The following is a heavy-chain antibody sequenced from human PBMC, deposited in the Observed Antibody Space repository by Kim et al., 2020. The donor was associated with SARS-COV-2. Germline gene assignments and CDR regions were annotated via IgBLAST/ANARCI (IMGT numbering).Heavy chain of an antibody. CDR3: ARSGSGRYCDC. CDR1: GGSISSNNW. V-gene: IGHV4-4*02. J-gene: IGHJ4*02. CDR2: MYHSGST. D-gene: IGHD3-10*01. Sequence: SETQSLTCGVSGGSISSNNWWSWVRQPPGKGLEWIGEMYHSGSTNYNQSLKSRVTMSVDKSKNQFSLKLTSVTAADTAVYFCARSGSGRYCDCWGQGILV.